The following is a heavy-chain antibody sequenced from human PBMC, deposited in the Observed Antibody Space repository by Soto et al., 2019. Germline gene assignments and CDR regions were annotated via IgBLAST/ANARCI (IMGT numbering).Heavy chain of an antibody. V-gene: IGHV3-33*01. Sequence: QVQLVESGGGVVQPGRSLRLSCAASGFTFSSYGMHWVRQAPGKGLEWVAVIWYDGSNKYYADSVKGRFTISRDNSKNTLYLQMNSLGAEDTAVYYCARDRGVSSSWSTPVFDYWGQGTLVTVSS. CDR3: ARDRGVSSSWSTPVFDY. CDR2: IWYDGSNK. J-gene: IGHJ4*02. D-gene: IGHD6-13*01. CDR1: GFTFSSYG.